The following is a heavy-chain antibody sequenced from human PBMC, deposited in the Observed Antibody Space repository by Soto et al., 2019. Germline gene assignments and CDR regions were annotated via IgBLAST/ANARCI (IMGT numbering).Heavy chain of an antibody. V-gene: IGHV4-31*03. CDR2: IYYSGST. J-gene: IGHJ4*02. CDR3: ARVLDSSGWYRHFDY. D-gene: IGHD6-19*01. Sequence: QVQLQESGPGLVKPSQTLSLTCTVSGGSISSGGYYWSWIRQHPGKGLEWIGYIYYSGSTYYNPSLKSRVTISVDTSKNRFSLKLSSVTAADTAVYYCARVLDSSGWYRHFDYWGQGTLVTVSS. CDR1: GGSISSGGYY.